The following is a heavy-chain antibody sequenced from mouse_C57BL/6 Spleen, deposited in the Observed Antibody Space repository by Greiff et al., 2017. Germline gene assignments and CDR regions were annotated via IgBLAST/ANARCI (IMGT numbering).Heavy chain of an antibody. CDR2: IRLKSDNYAT. D-gene: IGHD2-2*01. CDR1: GFTFSNYW. V-gene: IGHV6-3*01. CDR3: TGGGYAYFDY. Sequence: EVQVVESGGGLVQPGGSMKLSCVASGFTFSNYWMNWVRQSPEKGLEWVAQIRLKSDNYATHYAESVKGRFTISRDDSKSSVYLQMNNLRAEDTGIYYCTGGGYAYFDYWGQGTTLTVSS. J-gene: IGHJ2*01.